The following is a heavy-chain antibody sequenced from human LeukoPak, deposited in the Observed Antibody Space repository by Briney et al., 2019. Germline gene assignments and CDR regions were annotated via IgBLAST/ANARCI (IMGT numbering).Heavy chain of an antibody. J-gene: IGHJ4*02. CDR1: GYTFTSFD. CDR3: ARNQPLTEDFHH. CDR2: MNPNSGDT. D-gene: IGHD7-27*01. Sequence: ASVKVSCKASGYTFTSFDINWVRQATGQGLEWLGWMNPNSGDTGYAQKFRGRVTMTRNTSINTAYMEVSGLTSEDTAVYYCARNQPLTEDFHHWGQGTLVTVSS. V-gene: IGHV1-8*01.